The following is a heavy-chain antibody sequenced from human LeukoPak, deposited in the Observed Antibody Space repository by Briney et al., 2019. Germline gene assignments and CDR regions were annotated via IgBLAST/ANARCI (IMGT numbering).Heavy chain of an antibody. Sequence: SETLSLTCTVSGGSISSYYWSWIRQPPGKGLEWIGYIYYSGSTNYNPSLKSRVTISVDTSKNQFSLKLSSVTAADTAVYYCARESTETGQWQVLFDIWGQGTMVTVSS. CDR2: IYYSGST. CDR1: GGSISSYY. CDR3: ARESTETGQWQVLFDI. V-gene: IGHV4-59*01. D-gene: IGHD6-19*01. J-gene: IGHJ3*02.